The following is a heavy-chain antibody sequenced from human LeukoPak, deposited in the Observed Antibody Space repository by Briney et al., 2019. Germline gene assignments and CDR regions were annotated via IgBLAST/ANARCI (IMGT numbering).Heavy chain of an antibody. CDR1: GFSFSSYG. CDR3: ARDGDYYDSSGYRWNWFDP. Sequence: GGSLRLSCAASGFSFSSYGMHWVRQAPGKGLEWVAFIRYDGSNKYYADPVKGRFTISRDNAKNSLYLQMNSLRAEDTAVYYCARDGDYYDSSGYRWNWFDPWGQGTLVTVSS. V-gene: IGHV3-30*02. J-gene: IGHJ5*02. CDR2: IRYDGSNK. D-gene: IGHD3-22*01.